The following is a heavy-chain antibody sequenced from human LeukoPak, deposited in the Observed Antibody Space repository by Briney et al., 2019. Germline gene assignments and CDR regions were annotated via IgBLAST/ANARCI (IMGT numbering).Heavy chain of an antibody. CDR1: GFTFDDYG. J-gene: IGHJ4*02. V-gene: IGHV3-20*04. CDR3: ARYYYDSSGYLYYFDY. CDR2: INWNGGST. Sequence: TGGSLRLSCAASGFTFDDYGMSWVRQAPGKGLEWVSGINWNGGSTGYADSVKGRFTISRDNAKNSLYLQMNSLRAEDTALYYCARYYYDSSGYLYYFDYWGQGTLVTVSS. D-gene: IGHD3-22*01.